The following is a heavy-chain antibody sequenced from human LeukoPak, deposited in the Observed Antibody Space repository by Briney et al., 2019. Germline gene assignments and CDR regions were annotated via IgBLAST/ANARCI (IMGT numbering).Heavy chain of an antibody. CDR2: INSDGSST. CDR3: ARGQYYGMDV. CDR1: GFTFSSYW. J-gene: IGHJ6*02. Sequence: GGPLRLSCAASGFTFSSYWMHWVRQAPGKGLVWVSRINSDGSSTSDADSVKGRFTLSRDNAKSTLYLQMNSLRAEDTAVYYCARGQYYGMDVWGQGTTVTVSS. V-gene: IGHV3-74*01.